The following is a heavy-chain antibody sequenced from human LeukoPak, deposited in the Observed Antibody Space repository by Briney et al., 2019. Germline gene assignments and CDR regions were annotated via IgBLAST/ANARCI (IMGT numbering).Heavy chain of an antibody. V-gene: IGHV4-4*07. J-gene: IGHJ4*02. CDR1: GGSISSYY. CDR3: ARETYDSSGYLGLQ. Sequence: KPSETLSLTCTVSGGSISSYYWSWVRQPAGKGLEWIGRIYTSGSTNYNPSLKSRVTMSVDTSKNQFSLKLSSVTAADTAVYYCARETYDSSGYLGLQWGQGTLVTVSS. D-gene: IGHD3-22*01. CDR2: IYTSGST.